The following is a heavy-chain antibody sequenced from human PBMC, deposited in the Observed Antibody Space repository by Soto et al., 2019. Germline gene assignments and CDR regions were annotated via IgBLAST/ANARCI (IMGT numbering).Heavy chain of an antibody. V-gene: IGHV1-69*06. CDR1: GGTFSSYA. CDR2: IIPIFGTA. J-gene: IGHJ3*02. D-gene: IGHD5-12*01. Sequence: GASVKVSCKASGGTFSSYAISWVRQAPGQGLEWMGGIIPIFGTANYAQRFQCRVTITADKSTSTAYMELSSLRSEDTAVYYCARANRPDDGYNSYAFDIWGQGTMVTVS. CDR3: ARANRPDDGYNSYAFDI.